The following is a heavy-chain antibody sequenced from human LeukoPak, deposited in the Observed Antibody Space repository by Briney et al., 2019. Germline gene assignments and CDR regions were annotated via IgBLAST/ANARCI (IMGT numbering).Heavy chain of an antibody. CDR2: INPNSGGT. Sequence: ASVKVSCKASGYTFTGYYMHWVRQAPGQGLEWMGRINPNSGGTNYAQKFQGRVTMTRDTPISTPYMELSRLRSDDAAVYYCARVSSGWSDFDYWGQGTLVTVSS. CDR3: ARVSSGWSDFDY. CDR1: GYTFTGYY. V-gene: IGHV1-2*06. J-gene: IGHJ4*02. D-gene: IGHD6-19*01.